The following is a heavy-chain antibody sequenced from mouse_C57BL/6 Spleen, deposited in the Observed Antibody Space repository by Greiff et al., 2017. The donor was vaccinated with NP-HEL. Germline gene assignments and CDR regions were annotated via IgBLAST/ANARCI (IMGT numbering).Heavy chain of an antibody. CDR3: TLYYYGSSYKDWYFDV. CDR2: IRNKANNHAT. V-gene: IGHV6-6*01. D-gene: IGHD1-1*01. CDR1: GFTFSDAW. Sequence: EVQRVESGGGLVQPGGSMKLSCAASGFTFSDAWMDWVRQSPEKGLEWVAEIRNKANNHATYYAESVKGRFTISRDDSKSSVYLQMNSLRAEDTGIYYCTLYYYGSSYKDWYFDVWGTGTTVTVSS. J-gene: IGHJ1*03.